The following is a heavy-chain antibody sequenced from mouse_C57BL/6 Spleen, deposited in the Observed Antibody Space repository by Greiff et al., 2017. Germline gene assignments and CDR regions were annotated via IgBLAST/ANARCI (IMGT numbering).Heavy chain of an antibody. D-gene: IGHD4-1*01. CDR1: GFTFSSYA. J-gene: IGHJ3*01. Sequence: EVQLQESGGGLVKPGGSLKLSCAASGFTFSSYAMSWVRQTPEKRLEWVATISDGGSYTYYPDNVKGRFTISRDNAKNNLYLQMSHLKSEDTAMYYCAREYWDDWFAYWGQGTLVTVSA. CDR3: AREYWDDWFAY. CDR2: ISDGGSYT. V-gene: IGHV5-4*01.